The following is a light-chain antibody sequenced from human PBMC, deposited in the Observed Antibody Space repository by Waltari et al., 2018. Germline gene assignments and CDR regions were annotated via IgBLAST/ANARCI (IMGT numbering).Light chain of an antibody. V-gene: IGLV2-11*01. CDR2: DVS. Sequence: RSVSGSPGQSVPISCTGTSSDVGGYNYVSWYQQHPGKAPKLMIYDVSKRPSGVPDRFSGSKSGNTASLTISGLQAEDEADYYCCSYAGSYTVVFGGGTKLTVL. CDR1: SSDVGGYNY. J-gene: IGLJ2*01. CDR3: CSYAGSYTVV.